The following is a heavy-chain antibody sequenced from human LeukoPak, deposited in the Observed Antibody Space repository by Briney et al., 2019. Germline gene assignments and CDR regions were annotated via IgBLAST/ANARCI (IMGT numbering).Heavy chain of an antibody. J-gene: IGHJ4*02. V-gene: IGHV1-69*05. CDR1: GGTFSSYA. CDR3: ARLVGYCSSTSRLDFDY. Sequence: SVKVSCKAPGGTFSSYAISWMRQAPGQGLEWMGGIIPIFGTANYAQKFQGRVTITTDESTSTAYMELSSLRSEDTAVYYCARLVGYCSSTSRLDFDYWGQGTLVTVSS. CDR2: IIPIFGTA. D-gene: IGHD2-2*01.